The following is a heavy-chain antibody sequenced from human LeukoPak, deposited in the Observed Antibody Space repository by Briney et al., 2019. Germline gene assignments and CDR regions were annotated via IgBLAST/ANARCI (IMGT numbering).Heavy chain of an antibody. CDR3: AKDRVVVVAATTVYYYYGMDV. J-gene: IGHJ6*02. Sequence: APMKGSCKASGYTLTSFSNPLVAQAPGQKPEGMGWINACNGNTKYSQKFQGRVTITRDTSASTAYMELSSLRSEDTAVYYCAKDRVVVVAATTVYYYYGMDVWGQGTTVTVSS. D-gene: IGHD2-15*01. CDR1: GYTLTSFS. CDR2: INACNGNT. V-gene: IGHV1-3*01.